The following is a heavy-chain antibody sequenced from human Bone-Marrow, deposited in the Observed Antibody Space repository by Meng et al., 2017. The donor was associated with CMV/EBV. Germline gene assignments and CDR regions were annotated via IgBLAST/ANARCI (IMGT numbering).Heavy chain of an antibody. CDR1: GFTFGSYS. V-gene: IGHV3-21*01. Sequence: LRFSYAASGFTFGSYSMNWVRQAPGKGLEWVSSISSSSSYIYYADSVKGRFTISRDNAKNSLYLQMNSLRAEDTAVYYCARGQWFDPWGQGTLVTVSS. CDR3: ARGQWFDP. J-gene: IGHJ5*02. CDR2: ISSSSSYI.